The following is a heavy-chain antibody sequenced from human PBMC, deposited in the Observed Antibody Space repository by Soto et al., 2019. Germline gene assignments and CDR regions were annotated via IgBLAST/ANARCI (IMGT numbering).Heavy chain of an antibody. CDR3: AKDLFSRGSRSDYYYYYMDV. J-gene: IGHJ6*03. CDR2: ISGSGGST. CDR1: GFTFSSYA. V-gene: IGHV3-23*01. D-gene: IGHD1-26*01. Sequence: TGGSLRLSCAASGFTFSSYARSWVRQAPGKGLEWVSAISGSGGSTYYADAVKGRFTISRDNSKNTLYLQMNSLRAEDTAVYYCAKDLFSRGSRSDYYYYYMDVWGKGTTVTVSS.